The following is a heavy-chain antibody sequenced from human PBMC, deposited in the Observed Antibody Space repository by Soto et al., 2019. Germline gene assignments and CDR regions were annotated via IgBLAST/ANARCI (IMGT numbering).Heavy chain of an antibody. CDR1: GFTFSSYA. CDR2: ISGSGGST. CDR3: AKSLRADLGSSYYFDY. Sequence: PGGSLRLSCAASGFTFSSYAMSWVRQAPGKGLEWVSAISGSGGSTYYADSVKGRFTISRDNSKNTLYLQMNSLRAEDTAVYYCAKSLRADLGSSYYFDYWGQGTLVTGSS. D-gene: IGHD5-12*01. V-gene: IGHV3-23*01. J-gene: IGHJ4*02.